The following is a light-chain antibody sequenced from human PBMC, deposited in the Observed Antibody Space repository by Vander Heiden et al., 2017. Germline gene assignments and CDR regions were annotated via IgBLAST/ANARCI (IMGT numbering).Light chain of an antibody. CDR2: WAS. J-gene: IGKJ4*01. Sequence: DIVMTQSPDSLAVSLGERDTLNCKSSLSVFYSSNNRNYLAWYQQKPGQPPKLLIYWASTRESGVPDRCSGSGSGTDFTLPISSLQAEDVAVYYCQQYYRTPSTFGGGTRVEIK. CDR3: QQYYRTPST. V-gene: IGKV4-1*01. CDR1: LSVFYSSNNRNY.